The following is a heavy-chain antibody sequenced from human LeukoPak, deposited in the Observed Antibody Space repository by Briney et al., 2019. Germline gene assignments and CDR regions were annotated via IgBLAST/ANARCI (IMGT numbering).Heavy chain of an antibody. V-gene: IGHV4-59*12. CDR2: IYYSGST. CDR3: AREASGSPDYFDS. Sequence: SETLSLTCTVSGGSISSYYWSWIRQPPGKGLEWIGYIYYSGSTNYNPSLKSRVTISVDTSKNQFSLKLSSVTAADTALYYCAREASGSPDYFDSWGQGTLVTVSS. J-gene: IGHJ4*02. D-gene: IGHD1-26*01. CDR1: GGSISSYY.